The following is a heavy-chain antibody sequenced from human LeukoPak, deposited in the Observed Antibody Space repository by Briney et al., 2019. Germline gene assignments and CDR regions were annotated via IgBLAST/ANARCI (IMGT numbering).Heavy chain of an antibody. V-gene: IGHV3-30*02. D-gene: IGHD3-10*01. J-gene: IGHJ4*02. CDR2: IRYDGSNK. CDR1: GFTFSSYG. CDR3: LRLWFGKGVY. Sequence: PGGSLRLSCAASGFTFSSYGMHWVRQAPGKGLEWVAFIRYDGSNKYYADSVKGRFTISRDNSKNTLSLQMNSLRAEDTAVYYCLRLWFGKGVYWGRGTLVTVSS.